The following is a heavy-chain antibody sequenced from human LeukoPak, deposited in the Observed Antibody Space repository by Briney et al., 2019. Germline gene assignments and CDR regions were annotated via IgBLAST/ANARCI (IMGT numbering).Heavy chain of an antibody. Sequence: PGGSLRLSCAASGFTFSSYAMSWVRQAPEKGLEWVSTISGSGGGTYYADSVKGRFTISRDNAKNTLYLQMNSLRSEDTAVYYCAKGPDRSGLYSLDYWGQGTLVTVSS. CDR1: GFTFSSYA. CDR3: AKGPDRSGLYSLDY. J-gene: IGHJ4*02. D-gene: IGHD3-22*01. CDR2: ISGSGGGT. V-gene: IGHV3-23*01.